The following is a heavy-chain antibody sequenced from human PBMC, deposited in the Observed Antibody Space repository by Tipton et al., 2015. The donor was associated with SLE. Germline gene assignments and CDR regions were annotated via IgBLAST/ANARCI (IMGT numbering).Heavy chain of an antibody. Sequence: TLSLTCAASGYSISSGYYWGWIRQPPGKGLEWIGSIYHSGSTYYNPSLKSRVTISVDTSKNQFSLKLSSVTAADTAVYYCARDLGSSGWSFFDYWGQGTLVTVSS. CDR2: IYHSGST. D-gene: IGHD6-19*01. CDR3: ARDLGSSGWSFFDY. V-gene: IGHV4-38-2*02. CDR1: GYSISSGYY. J-gene: IGHJ4*02.